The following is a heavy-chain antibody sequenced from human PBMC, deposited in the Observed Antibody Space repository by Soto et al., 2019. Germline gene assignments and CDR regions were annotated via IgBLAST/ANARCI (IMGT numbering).Heavy chain of an antibody. V-gene: IGHV4-4*07. CDR2: IYATGTT. CDR1: GASISGFY. J-gene: IGHJ5*02. Sequence: SSETLSLTCTVSGASISGFYWSWIRKFAGKGLEWIGRIYATGTTDYNLSLKCRFMMSVDTSKKLFCRKLRSVTAANTAVYYCVRDGTKTLRDWFDPWGQGISVTVSA. D-gene: IGHD1-1*01. CDR3: VRDGTKTLRDWFDP.